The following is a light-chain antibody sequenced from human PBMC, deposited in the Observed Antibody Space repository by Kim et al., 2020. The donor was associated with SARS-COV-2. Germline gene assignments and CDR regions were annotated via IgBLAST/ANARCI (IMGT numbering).Light chain of an antibody. CDR3: QAWDSSTKGV. CDR2: QDT. Sequence: VSPGQTATITCSGDKMGDKYVCWYKQKPGQSPVLVIYQDTKRPSGIPERFSGSNSGNTATLTISGTQAMDEADYYCQAWDSSTKGVFGGGTQLTVL. V-gene: IGLV3-1*01. J-gene: IGLJ3*02. CDR1: KMGDKY.